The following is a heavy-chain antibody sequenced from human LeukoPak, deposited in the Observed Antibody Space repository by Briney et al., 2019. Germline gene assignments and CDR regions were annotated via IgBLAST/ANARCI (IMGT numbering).Heavy chain of an antibody. D-gene: IGHD6-19*01. CDR1: GFTFSSYE. CDR2: ISSSGSTI. V-gene: IGHV3-48*03. Sequence: GGSLRLSCAASGFTFSSYEMNWVRQAPGKGLEWVSYISSSGSTIYYANSVKGRFTISRDNAKNSLYLQMNSLRAEDTAVYYCARDLGLVLDYWGQGTLVTVSS. J-gene: IGHJ4*02. CDR3: ARDLGLVLDY.